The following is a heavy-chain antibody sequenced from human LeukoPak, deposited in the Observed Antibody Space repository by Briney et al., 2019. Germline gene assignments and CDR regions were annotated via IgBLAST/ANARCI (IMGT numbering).Heavy chain of an antibody. J-gene: IGHJ4*02. D-gene: IGHD6-13*01. CDR1: GGSISSYY. CDR3: ARLGSSSWYVNFDY. Sequence: NPSETLSLTCTASGGSISSYYWSWIRQPPGKGLEWIGYIYYSGSTNYNPSLKSRVTISIDTSKNQFSLKLSSVTAADTAVYYCARLGSSSWYVNFDYWGQGTLVTVSS. CDR2: IYYSGST. V-gene: IGHV4-59*08.